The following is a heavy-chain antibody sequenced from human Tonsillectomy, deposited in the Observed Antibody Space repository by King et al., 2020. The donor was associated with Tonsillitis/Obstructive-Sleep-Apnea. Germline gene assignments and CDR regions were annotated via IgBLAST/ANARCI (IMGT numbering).Heavy chain of an antibody. D-gene: IGHD3-22*01. Sequence: QLVQSGAEVKKPGSSVKVSCKASGGTFSSYAISWVRQAPGQGLDWMGGIIPIFVTASYAQKFQGSVTITGDESTSTAYKGLSSLGSEDTAVYYCARDRRNYYDSSGYIDYWGQGTLVTVSS. V-gene: IGHV1-69*12. CDR1: GGTFSSYA. CDR3: ARDRRNYYDSSGYIDY. J-gene: IGHJ4*02. CDR2: IIPIFVTA.